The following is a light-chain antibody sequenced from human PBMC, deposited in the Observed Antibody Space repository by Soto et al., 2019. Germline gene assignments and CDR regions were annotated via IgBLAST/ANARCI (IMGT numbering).Light chain of an antibody. CDR3: QHYNSYSEA. Sequence: DIQMTQSPSTVSGSVGDSVTIXXRASKTISSWLAWYQQEPGKAPKVXIYKASTLKSGVPSRFSGSGSGTEFTLTISSLQPDDFATYYCQHYNSYSEAFGQGTKVDIK. J-gene: IGKJ1*01. CDR1: KTISSW. CDR2: KAS. V-gene: IGKV1-5*03.